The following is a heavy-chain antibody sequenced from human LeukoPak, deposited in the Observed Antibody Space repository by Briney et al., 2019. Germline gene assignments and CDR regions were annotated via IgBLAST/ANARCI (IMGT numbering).Heavy chain of an antibody. V-gene: IGHV1-46*01. CDR2: INPSGGST. CDR1: GYTFTSYY. D-gene: IGHD6-13*01. CDR3: ARVSSWYAPSLLP. J-gene: IGHJ4*02. Sequence: ASVKVSCKASGYTFTSYYMHWVRQAPGQGLEWMGIINPSGGSTSYAQKFQGRVTMTRDTSTSTAYMELRSLRSDDTAVYYCARVSSWYAPSLLPWGQGTLVTVSS.